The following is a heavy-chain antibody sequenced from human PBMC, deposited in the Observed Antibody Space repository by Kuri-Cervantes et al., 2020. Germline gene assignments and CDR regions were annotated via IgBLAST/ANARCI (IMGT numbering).Heavy chain of an antibody. CDR2: IYYSGST. CDR3: ARANYDIWSGYSDGFDY. V-gene: IGHV4-31*03. D-gene: IGHD3-3*01. CDR1: GGSISSGGYY. J-gene: IGHJ4*02. Sequence: SETLSLTCTVSGGSISSGGYYWSWIRQHPGKGLEWIGYIYYSGSTYYNPSLKSRVTMSVDTSKNQFSLKLSSVTAADTAVYYCARANYDIWSGYSDGFDYWGQGTLVTVSS.